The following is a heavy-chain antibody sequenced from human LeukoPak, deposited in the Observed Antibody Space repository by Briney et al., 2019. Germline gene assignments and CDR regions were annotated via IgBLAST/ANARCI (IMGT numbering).Heavy chain of an antibody. CDR1: GFPLSSYG. Sequence: GGSLRLSCAVSGFPLSSYGMHWVRHAPRKGLEWVAVIWYDGSNKYYADSVKGRFTISRDNSKNTLYLQMNSLRAEDTAVYYCARDFLRYGMDVWGQGITVTVSS. J-gene: IGHJ6*02. CDR3: ARDFLRYGMDV. CDR2: IWYDGSNK. V-gene: IGHV3-33*01.